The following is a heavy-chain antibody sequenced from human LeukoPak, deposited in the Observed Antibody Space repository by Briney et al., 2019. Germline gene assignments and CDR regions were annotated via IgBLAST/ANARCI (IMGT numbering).Heavy chain of an antibody. CDR2: IKTDGSST. J-gene: IGHJ6*04. D-gene: IGHD3-10*02. CDR3: AELGITMIGGV. CDR1: GFTFSDYW. V-gene: IGHV3-74*01. Sequence: GGSLRLSCAASGFTFSDYWMHWVRQAPGKGLVWVSRIKTDGSSTSYADSVKGRFTISRDNAKNTLYLQMNSLRVEDTAVYYCAELGITMIGGVWGKGTTVTISS.